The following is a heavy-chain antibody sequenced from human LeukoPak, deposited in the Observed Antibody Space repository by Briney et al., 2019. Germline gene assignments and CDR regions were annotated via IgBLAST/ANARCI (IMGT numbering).Heavy chain of an antibody. CDR3: ARSGNVDGAFDI. Sequence: SETLSLTCTVPGVSISSYYWSWIRQPPGKGLEWIGFIYYSGSTDLNPSLKSRVTISVDTSKNQFSLKLSSVTAADTAVYYCARSGNVDGAFDIWGQGTMVTVSS. CDR2: IYYSGST. D-gene: IGHD3-10*01. V-gene: IGHV4-59*01. J-gene: IGHJ3*02. CDR1: GVSISSYY.